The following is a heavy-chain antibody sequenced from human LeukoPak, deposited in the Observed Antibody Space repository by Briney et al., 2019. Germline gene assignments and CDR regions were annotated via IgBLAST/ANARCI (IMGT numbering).Heavy chain of an antibody. CDR1: GFTFSDYY. J-gene: IGHJ4*02. CDR3: TTDAFGGVIVMYYFDY. D-gene: IGHD3-16*02. CDR2: ISSSGSTI. V-gene: IGHV3-11*01. Sequence: KPGGSLRLPCAASGFTFSDYYISWIRQAPGKGLEWVSYISSSGSTIYYADSVKGRFTIPRDNAKNSLYLQMNSLRAEDTAVYYCTTDAFGGVIVMYYFDYWGQGTLVTVSS.